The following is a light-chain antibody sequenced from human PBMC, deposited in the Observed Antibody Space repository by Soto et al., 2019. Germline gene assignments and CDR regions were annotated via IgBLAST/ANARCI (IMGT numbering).Light chain of an antibody. Sequence: EIVLTQSPATLSLSPGERATLSCRASQSVYTSLGWYQQKPGQAPRLLISGASNRATGISVRFSGSGSGTDVTLTISGRQPEDVAVYCCQHHSAWPTFGHGTKVEIK. J-gene: IGKJ1*01. CDR1: QSVYTS. CDR3: QHHSAWPT. CDR2: GAS. V-gene: IGKV3-11*01.